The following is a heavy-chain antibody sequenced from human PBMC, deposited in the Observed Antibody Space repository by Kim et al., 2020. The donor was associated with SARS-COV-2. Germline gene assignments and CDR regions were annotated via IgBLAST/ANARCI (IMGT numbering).Heavy chain of an antibody. Sequence: SETLSLTCAVSGGSISSSNWWSWVRQPPGKGLEWIGEIYHSGSTNYNPSLKSRVTISVDKSKNQFSLKLSSVTAADTAVYYCASRGYSYGYFDWFDPWGQGTLVTVSS. D-gene: IGHD5-18*01. CDR2: IYHSGST. J-gene: IGHJ5*02. V-gene: IGHV4-4*02. CDR1: GGSISSSNW. CDR3: ASRGYSYGYFDWFDP.